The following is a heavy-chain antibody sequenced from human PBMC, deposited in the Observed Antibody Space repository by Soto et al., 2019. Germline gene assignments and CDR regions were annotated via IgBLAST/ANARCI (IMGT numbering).Heavy chain of an antibody. CDR1: GGSISRSTYY. CDR3: ARQVPAAIRLGWFDP. D-gene: IGHD2-2*02. Sequence: TSETLSLTCTVSGGSISRSTYYWGWIRQPPGKRLEWIGSIYYSGSTYYRPSLKSRVTISVDTSKNQFSLKLSSVTAADTAVYYCARQVPAAIRLGWFDPWGQGTLVTV. V-gene: IGHV4-39*01. J-gene: IGHJ5*02. CDR2: IYYSGST.